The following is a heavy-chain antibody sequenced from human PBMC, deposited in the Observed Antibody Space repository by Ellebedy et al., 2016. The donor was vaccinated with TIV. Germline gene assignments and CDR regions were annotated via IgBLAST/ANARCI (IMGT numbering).Heavy chain of an antibody. CDR3: ARVSVDVVIGYHYFYMDI. V-gene: IGHV1-18*01. J-gene: IGHJ6*03. CDR1: GYTFTSFG. Sequence: ASVKVSXKASGYTFTSFGLSWVRQAPGQGLEWMGWISAYNGDINYAQNFQGRVAMTTDTATSTVYVDLRSLRSDDTAVYYCARVSVDVVIGYHYFYMDIWGKGTTVTVS. CDR2: ISAYNGDI. D-gene: IGHD6-6*01.